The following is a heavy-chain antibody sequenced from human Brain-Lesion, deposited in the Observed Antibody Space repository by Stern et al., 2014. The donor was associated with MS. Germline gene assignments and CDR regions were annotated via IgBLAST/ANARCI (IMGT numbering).Heavy chain of an antibody. CDR1: GFTFSNVC. CDR2: IKSRTDGGTS. CDR3: TTIGYSASRSGFFDF. V-gene: IGHV3-15*05. J-gene: IGHJ4*02. Sequence: EVQLVESGGGLVKPGGSLTLSCAGSGFTFSNVCMNWVRQAPGKGLEWVARIKSRTDGGTSDYAAPVKGRFTISRDDSKNTLYLQIDNLRADDTAVYYCTTIGYSASRSGFFDFWGQGTLVTVSS. D-gene: IGHD5-18*01.